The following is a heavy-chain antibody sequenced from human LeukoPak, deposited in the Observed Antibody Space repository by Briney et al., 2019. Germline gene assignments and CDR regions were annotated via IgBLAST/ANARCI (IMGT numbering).Heavy chain of an antibody. V-gene: IGHV3-7*01. D-gene: IGHD5-24*01. CDR1: GFLFNKYW. CDR2: IDEGGSGK. Sequence: PGGSLRLSCGASGFLFNKYWMSWVRQAPGKGLEWVGNIDEGGSGKWYVDSVKGRFTMSRDNAKNSLFLEMNSVRVEGTAVYYCARDRGDGYNYRSPFDSWGQGTLVTVSS. CDR3: ARDRGDGYNYRSPFDS. J-gene: IGHJ4*02.